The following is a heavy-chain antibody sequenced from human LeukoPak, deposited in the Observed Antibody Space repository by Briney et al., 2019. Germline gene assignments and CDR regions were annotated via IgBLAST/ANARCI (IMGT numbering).Heavy chain of an antibody. V-gene: IGHV3-11*01. J-gene: IGHJ6*03. D-gene: IGHD2-15*01. CDR3: ARVLRYCSGGNCYSGGLGYMDV. Sequence: GGSLRLSCAASGFTFSDYNMRWVRQAPGKEREWVSYISRSGSTKYYADSVKGRFTISRDNAKNSLYVQKNSRRGEDTAVYSCARVLRYCSGGNCYSGGLGYMDVWGKGTTVTISS. CDR2: ISRSGSTK. CDR1: GFTFSDYN.